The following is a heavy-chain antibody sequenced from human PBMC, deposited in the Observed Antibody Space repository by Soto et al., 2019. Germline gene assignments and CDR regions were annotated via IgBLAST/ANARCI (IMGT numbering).Heavy chain of an antibody. J-gene: IGHJ4*02. CDR3: ARGPSGDKVDY. D-gene: IGHD7-27*01. CDR2: IYNGGTT. CDR1: GGSLSSYY. Sequence: PSETLSLTCTVSGGSLSSYYWSWIRQSPDKGLERNGQIYNGGTTYNNPSLTSRVTISIDTFNNHFSLKLSSVSAADTAVYYCARGPSGDKVDYWGQGTLVTVSS. V-gene: IGHV4-4*09.